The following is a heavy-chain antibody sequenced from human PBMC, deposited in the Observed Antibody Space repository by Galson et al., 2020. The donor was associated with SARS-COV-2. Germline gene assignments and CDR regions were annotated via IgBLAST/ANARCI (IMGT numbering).Heavy chain of an antibody. D-gene: IGHD2-15*01. CDR3: VYCSGGSWHIKDFGY. Sequence: ASVKVSCKASGGTFSSYAISWVRQAPGQGLEWMGGIIPIFGTANYAQKFQGRVTINTDESTSTAYMELSSLRSEDKDVYYCVYCSGGSWHIKDFGYWGPGTLVTVSS. CDR2: IIPIFGTA. J-gene: IGHJ4*02. V-gene: IGHV1-69*05. CDR1: GGTFSSYA.